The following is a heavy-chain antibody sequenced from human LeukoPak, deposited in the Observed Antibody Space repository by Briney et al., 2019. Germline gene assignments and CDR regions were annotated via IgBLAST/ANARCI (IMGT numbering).Heavy chain of an antibody. CDR2: ISSTGIAA. Sequence: GGSLRLSCATSGFTFNNYAMSWVRQAPGKGLEWVSAISSTGIAAYYADSVKGRFTISRDNSKNTLYLQMDSLRSEDTGVYYCVRQAQEDYWGQGTLVTVSS. CDR1: GFTFNNYA. J-gene: IGHJ4*02. V-gene: IGHV3-23*01. CDR3: VRQAQEDY.